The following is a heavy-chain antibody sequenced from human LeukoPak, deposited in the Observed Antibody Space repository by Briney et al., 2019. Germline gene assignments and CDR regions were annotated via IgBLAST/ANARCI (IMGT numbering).Heavy chain of an antibody. CDR3: ARAAYSGSYLEIRFDY. CDR1: GGSISSYY. Sequence: SETLSLTCTVSGGSISSYYWSWIRQPAGKGLEWIGRIYTSGNTNYNPSLKSRVTMSVDTSKNQFSLKLSSVTAADTAVYYCARAAYSGSYLEIRFDYWGQGTLVTVSS. V-gene: IGHV4-4*07. J-gene: IGHJ4*02. CDR2: IYTSGNT. D-gene: IGHD1-26*01.